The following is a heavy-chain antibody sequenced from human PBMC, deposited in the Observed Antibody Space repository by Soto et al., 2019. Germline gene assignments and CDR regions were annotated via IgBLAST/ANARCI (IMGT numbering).Heavy chain of an antibody. CDR2: INAGNGNT. J-gene: IGHJ4*02. D-gene: IGHD1-1*01. CDR3: GRGVPDVKDSDLIPSFDY. V-gene: IGHV1-3*01. CDR1: GYTFTSYA. Sequence: ASVKVSRKASGYTFTSYAMHWVRQAPGQRLEWMGWINAGNGNTKYSQKFQGRVTITRDTSASTAYMELSSLRSEDTAVYYCGRGVPDVKDSDLIPSFDYGGQETLITAPQ.